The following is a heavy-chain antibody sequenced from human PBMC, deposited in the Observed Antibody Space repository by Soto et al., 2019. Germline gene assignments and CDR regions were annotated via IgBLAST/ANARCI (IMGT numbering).Heavy chain of an antibody. CDR2: IFYSGST. Sequence: PSETLSLTCTVSGDSISSSSYYWGWIRQPPEKGLEWIGTIFYSGSTYYNPSLKSRVTISVDTSKNQFSLKLFSVTAADTAVYYCARRNQYGSGSFNWFDPWGQGTLVTVSS. D-gene: IGHD3-10*01. CDR1: GDSISSSSYY. V-gene: IGHV4-39*01. J-gene: IGHJ5*02. CDR3: ARRNQYGSGSFNWFDP.